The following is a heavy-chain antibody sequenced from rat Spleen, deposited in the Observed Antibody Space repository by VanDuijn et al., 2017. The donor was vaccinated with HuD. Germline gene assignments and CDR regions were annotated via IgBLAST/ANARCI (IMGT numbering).Heavy chain of an antibody. CDR3: ARQNWPYYFDY. V-gene: IGHV5-17*01. CDR1: GFTFSDYG. Sequence: EVQLVESGGGLAQPGRSLKFSCTASGFTFSDYGMAWVRQAPGKGLEWVATITYDGSSTFHRDSVKGRFTISRDNAKSTLYLQMDSLRSEDTATYYCARQNWPYYFDYWGQGVMVTVSS. CDR2: ITYDGSST. D-gene: IGHD3-6*01. J-gene: IGHJ2*01.